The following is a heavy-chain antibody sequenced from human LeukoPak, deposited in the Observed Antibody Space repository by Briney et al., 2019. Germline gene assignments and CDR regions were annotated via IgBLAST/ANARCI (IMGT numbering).Heavy chain of an antibody. CDR2: INPSGGST. Sequence: ASVKVSCKASGYTFTGYYMHWVRQAPGQGLEWMGIINPSGGSTSYAQKFQGRVTMTRDTSTSTVYMELSSLRSEDTAVYYCARDNFWSGYYANYYYYYGMDVWGQGTTVTVSS. V-gene: IGHV1-46*01. CDR3: ARDNFWSGYYANYYYYYGMDV. CDR1: GYTFTGYY. D-gene: IGHD3-3*01. J-gene: IGHJ6*02.